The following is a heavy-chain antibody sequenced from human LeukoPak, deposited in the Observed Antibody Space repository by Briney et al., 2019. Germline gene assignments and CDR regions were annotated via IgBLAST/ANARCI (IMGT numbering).Heavy chain of an antibody. CDR3: ARDRSPGHLRYFDWLPTEAFDY. Sequence: GGSLRLSCAASGFTFSSYGMHWVRQAPGKGLEWVAFIRYDGSNKYYADSVKGRFTISRDNSKNTLYLQMNSLRAEDTAVYYCARDRSPGHLRYFDWLPTEAFDYWGQGTLVTVSS. CDR1: GFTFSSYG. CDR2: IRYDGSNK. D-gene: IGHD3-9*01. V-gene: IGHV3-30*02. J-gene: IGHJ4*02.